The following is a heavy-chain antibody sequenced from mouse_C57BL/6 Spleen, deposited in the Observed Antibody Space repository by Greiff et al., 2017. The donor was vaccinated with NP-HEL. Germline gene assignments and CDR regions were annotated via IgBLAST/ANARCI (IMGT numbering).Heavy chain of an antibody. Sequence: EVQLQQSGAELVRPGASVKLSCTASGFNIKDDYMHWVKQRPEQGLEWIGWIDPENGDTEYASKFQGKATITADTSSNTAYLQLSSLTSEDTAVYYCTGGNYDAMDYWGQGTSVTVSS. CDR1: GFNIKDDY. V-gene: IGHV14-4*01. CDR3: TGGNYDAMDY. J-gene: IGHJ4*01. D-gene: IGHD2-1*01. CDR2: IDPENGDT.